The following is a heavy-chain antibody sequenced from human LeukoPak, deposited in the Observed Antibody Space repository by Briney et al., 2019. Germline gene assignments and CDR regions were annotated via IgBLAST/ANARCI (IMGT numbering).Heavy chain of an antibody. J-gene: IGHJ4*02. CDR1: GYTFTGYY. D-gene: IGHD6-19*01. CDR3: ARDALPSKIAVAGTVMNY. Sequence: ASVKVSCKASGYTFTGYYMHWVRQAPGQGLEWMGWINPNSGGTNYAQKFQGRVTMTRDTSISTAYMELSRLRSDDTAVYYCARDALPSKIAVAGTVMNYWGQGTLVTVSS. V-gene: IGHV1-2*02. CDR2: INPNSGGT.